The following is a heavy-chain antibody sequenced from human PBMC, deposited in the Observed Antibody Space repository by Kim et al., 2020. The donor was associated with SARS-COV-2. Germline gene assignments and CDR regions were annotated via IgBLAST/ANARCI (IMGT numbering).Heavy chain of an antibody. CDR2: IGSSST. J-gene: IGHJ4*02. V-gene: IGHV3-23*01. CDR1: GFTFSSYA. CDR3: AKHERVATSGVVMGYLDH. Sequence: GGSLRLSCVTSGFTFSSYAMTWVRQAPGKGLEWVSSIGSSSTSYADSVQGRFAISRDNSKNTLYLQMSSLRAEDTATYYCAKHERVATSGVVMGYLDHWGRGTLVTVSS. D-gene: IGHD3-3*01.